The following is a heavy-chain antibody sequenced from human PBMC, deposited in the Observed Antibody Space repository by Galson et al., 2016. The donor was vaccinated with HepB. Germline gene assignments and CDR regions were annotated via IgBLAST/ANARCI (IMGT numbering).Heavy chain of an antibody. D-gene: IGHD2-15*01. CDR1: GGSISSGNYY. Sequence: ETLSLTCTVSGGSISSGNYYWSWVRQPPGKRLEWIGDIYYSGTTNYKPSLKSRVTISVDTSKNQFSLRLSSVTAADTAVYYCARMDPALISGFDYWGQGTLVTVCS. J-gene: IGHJ4*02. CDR2: IYYSGTT. CDR3: ARMDPALISGFDY. V-gene: IGHV4-61*01.